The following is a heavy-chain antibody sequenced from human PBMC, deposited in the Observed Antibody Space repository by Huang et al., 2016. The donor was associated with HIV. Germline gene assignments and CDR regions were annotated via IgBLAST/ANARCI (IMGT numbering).Heavy chain of an antibody. CDR1: GFTFNKFD. CDR2: SAYDGSRE. V-gene: IGHV3-30*18. CDR3: AKDGRGSGTYYDYFEY. J-gene: IGHJ4*02. D-gene: IGHD1-26*01. Sequence: QVQLVESGGGVVQPGRSLRLSCAAFGFTFNKFDMHWVRQAPGKGLEWVAVSAYDGSREYHADSGRGRFTISRDNSKNTVHLQMNSLRVEDTAVYYCAKDGRGSGTYYDYFEYWGQGTLVTVSS.